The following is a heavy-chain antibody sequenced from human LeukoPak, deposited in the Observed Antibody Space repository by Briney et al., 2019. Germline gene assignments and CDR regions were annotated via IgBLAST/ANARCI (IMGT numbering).Heavy chain of an antibody. J-gene: IGHJ4*02. CDR2: TRPSSGRT. Sequence: ASVKVSCKTSGYTFTNYYMHWVRQAPGQGPEWMGITRPSSGRTSYPQKFQGRVTMTWDMSTSTFYMELSSLTSDGTAVYYCAREGPETYNFDFWGQGTLVTVSS. CDR1: GYTFTNYY. D-gene: IGHD1-14*01. CDR3: AREGPETYNFDF. V-gene: IGHV1-46*01.